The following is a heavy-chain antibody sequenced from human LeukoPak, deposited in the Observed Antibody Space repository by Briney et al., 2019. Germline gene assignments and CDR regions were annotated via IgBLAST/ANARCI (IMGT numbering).Heavy chain of an antibody. Sequence: SETLSLTRAVYGGSFSGYYWSWIRQPPGKGLEWIGEINHSGSTNYNPSLKSRVTISVDTSKNQFSLKLSSVTAADTAVYYCARVGYCSSTSCYEDMDVWGKGTTVTVS. D-gene: IGHD2-2*01. CDR2: INHSGST. CDR3: ARVGYCSSTSCYEDMDV. CDR1: GGSFSGYY. J-gene: IGHJ6*03. V-gene: IGHV4-34*01.